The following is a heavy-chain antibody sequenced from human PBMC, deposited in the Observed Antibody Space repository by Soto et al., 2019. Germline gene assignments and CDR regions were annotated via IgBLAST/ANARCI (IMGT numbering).Heavy chain of an antibody. D-gene: IGHD6-6*01. Sequence: GGSLRLSCAASGFTFSSYAMSWVRQAPGKGLEWVSAISGSGGSTYYADSVKGRFTISRDNSKNTLYLQMNSLRAEDTAVYYCANGEYSSSPISYYYYGMDVWGQGTTVTVSS. J-gene: IGHJ6*02. CDR1: GFTFSSYA. V-gene: IGHV3-23*01. CDR3: ANGEYSSSPISYYYYGMDV. CDR2: ISGSGGST.